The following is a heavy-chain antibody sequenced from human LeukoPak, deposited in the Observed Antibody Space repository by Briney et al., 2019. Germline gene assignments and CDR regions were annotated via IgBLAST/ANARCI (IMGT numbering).Heavy chain of an antibody. CDR1: GVSFSGYY. CDR3: AREILDYGDYGAFDI. V-gene: IGHV3-11*04. J-gene: IGHJ3*02. D-gene: IGHD4-17*01. Sequence: LSLTCAVYGVSFSGYYWSWIRQTPGKWLEWVSYISSSGSTIYYADSVKGRFTISRDNAKNSLYLQMNSLRAEDTAVYYCAREILDYGDYGAFDIWGQGTMVTVSS. CDR2: ISSSGSTI.